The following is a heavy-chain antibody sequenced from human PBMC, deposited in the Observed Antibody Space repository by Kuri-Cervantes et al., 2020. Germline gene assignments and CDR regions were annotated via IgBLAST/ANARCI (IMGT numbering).Heavy chain of an antibody. Sequence: GGSLRLSCAASGFTFSSYGIHWVRQAPGKGLEWVAFIRYDGSNKYYADSVKGRFTISRDNSKNTLYLQMNNLRAEDTAVYYCAKDQGTGYVLYSDWGQGTLVTVSS. CDR2: IRYDGSNK. CDR1: GFTFSSYG. CDR3: AKDQGTGYVLYSD. D-gene: IGHD3-10*01. V-gene: IGHV3-30*02. J-gene: IGHJ4*02.